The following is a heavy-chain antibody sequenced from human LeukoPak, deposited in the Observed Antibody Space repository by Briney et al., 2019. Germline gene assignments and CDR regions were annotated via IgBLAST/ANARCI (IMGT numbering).Heavy chain of an antibody. Sequence: GRSLRLSCSPSGFIFRSYDKHWLRQAPGKGLEWVALISYDGNNRYYADSVKGRFTVSRDNSKNTLNLHMDSLRPEDTALYHSTRHSGSWYYPDYWGQGTLVTVSS. J-gene: IGHJ4*02. CDR3: TRHSGSWYYPDY. V-gene: IGHV3-30-3*01. CDR2: ISYDGNNR. D-gene: IGHD3-10*01. CDR1: GFIFRSYD.